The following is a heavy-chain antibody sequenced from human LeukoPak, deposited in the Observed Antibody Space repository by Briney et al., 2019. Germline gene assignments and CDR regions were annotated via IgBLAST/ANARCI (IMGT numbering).Heavy chain of an antibody. CDR1: GFTFSDYA. V-gene: IGHV3-30-3*01. CDR3: ARDFQWLRAMDV. J-gene: IGHJ6*02. Sequence: SGGSLRLSCAASGFTFSDYAMHWVRQAPGKGLEWVAVMSYDGSNKYYADSVKGRFTISRDNFKNTLYVQMNSLRVEDTAVYYCARDFQWLRAMDVWGQGTTVTVSS. D-gene: IGHD6-19*01. CDR2: MSYDGSNK.